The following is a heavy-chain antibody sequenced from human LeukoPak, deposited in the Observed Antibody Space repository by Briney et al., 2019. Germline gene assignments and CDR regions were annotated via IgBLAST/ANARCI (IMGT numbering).Heavy chain of an antibody. J-gene: IGHJ4*02. CDR2: FDSSGRT. V-gene: IGHV4-31*02. CDR3: ARESTSSSSSFYFDP. CDR1: GDSINSATYY. Sequence: PSETLSLTCRVSGDSINSATYYWTWIRQHPGKGLGWVGYFDSSGRTYYNPSLKNRVTISRDTSTNQFSLNLDSVTAADTAMYYCARESTSSSSSFYFDPWGRGTLVTVSS. D-gene: IGHD6-6*01.